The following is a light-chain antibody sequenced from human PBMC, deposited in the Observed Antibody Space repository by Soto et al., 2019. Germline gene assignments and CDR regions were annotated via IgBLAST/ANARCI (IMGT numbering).Light chain of an antibody. CDR1: SSNIGHTY. CDR2: RDG. Sequence: QSVLTQPPSASGSPGQRVTISCSGSSSNIGHTYVYWFQQLPGTAPKLLIYRDGQRPSGVPDRFSGSKSGTSASLAIVGLRSEDEGDYYCATWDNTLNGVVFGEGTKLTVL. J-gene: IGLJ2*01. CDR3: ATWDNTLNGVV. V-gene: IGLV1-47*01.